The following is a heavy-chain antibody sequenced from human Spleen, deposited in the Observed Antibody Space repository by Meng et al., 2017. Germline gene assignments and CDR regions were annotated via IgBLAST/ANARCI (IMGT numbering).Heavy chain of an antibody. D-gene: IGHD1-26*01. V-gene: IGHV3-74*01. J-gene: IGHJ4*02. CDR3: TTDWEVGATNDFGY. CDR1: GLTFSSYW. CDR2: IDFDGSST. Sequence: VQLVESGGRLVQPGGSLRLSCAASGLTFSSYWMYWVRQAPGKGLVWVSRIDFDGSSTSYADSVKGRFTISRDNARNTVFLQMNSLRAEDTAVYYCTTDWEVGATNDFGYWGRGTLVTVSS.